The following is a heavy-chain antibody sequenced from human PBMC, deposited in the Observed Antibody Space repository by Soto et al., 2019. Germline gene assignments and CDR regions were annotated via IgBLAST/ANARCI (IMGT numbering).Heavy chain of an antibody. CDR1: GYAFTTYG. J-gene: IGHJ4*02. CDR3: ARGRYAAY. Sequence: QVNLVQSGAEVKKPGASVKVSCKGSGYAFTTYGITWVRQAPGQGLEWMGWISAHNGNTNYAQKLQGRVTVTRDTSTTPAYMTLRSLSSDDTAVYYCARGRYAAYWGQGALVTVSS. CDR2: ISAHNGNT. D-gene: IGHD1-1*01. V-gene: IGHV1-18*01.